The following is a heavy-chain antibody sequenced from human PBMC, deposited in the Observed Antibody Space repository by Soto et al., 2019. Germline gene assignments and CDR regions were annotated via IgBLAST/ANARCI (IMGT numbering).Heavy chain of an antibody. CDR1: GDSVTSVSDY. CDR3: ARGVGFGYYYYHMDL. V-gene: IGHV4-61*01. CDR2: IYYSGSA. J-gene: IGHJ6*02. D-gene: IGHD3-10*01. Sequence: QVQLQESGPGLVKPSETLSLTCTVSGDSVTSVSDYWSWIRQPPGKGLEWIGYIYYSGSADYNPSLGSRVTISIDTSKNQFSLKLTSVTAADTAVYYCARGVGFGYYYYHMDLWGQGTPVTVS.